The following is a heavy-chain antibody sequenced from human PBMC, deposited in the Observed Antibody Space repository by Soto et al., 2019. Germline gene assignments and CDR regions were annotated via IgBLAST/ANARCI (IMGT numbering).Heavy chain of an antibody. D-gene: IGHD3-22*01. CDR2: IYYSGST. CDR3: ARLRITMIANRGDWFDP. CDR1: GGSISSSSYY. V-gene: IGHV4-39*01. J-gene: IGHJ5*02. Sequence: QLQLQESGPGLVKPSETLSLTCTVSGGSISSSSYYWGWIRQPPGKGLEWIGSIYYSGSTYYNPCLKSRVTISVDTSKNQFSLKLSSVTAADTAVYYCARLRITMIANRGDWFDPWGQGTLVTVSS.